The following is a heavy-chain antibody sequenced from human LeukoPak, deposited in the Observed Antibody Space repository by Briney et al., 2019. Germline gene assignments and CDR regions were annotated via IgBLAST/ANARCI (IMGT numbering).Heavy chain of an antibody. Sequence: PSETLSLTCTVSGGSISSYYWSWIRQPPGKGLEWIGYIYYTGSTNYNPSLKSRVTISVDTSKTQFSLKLSSVTAADTAVYYCAREGQGGNFAFDIWGQGTMVTVSS. CDR1: GGSISSYY. D-gene: IGHD4-23*01. CDR2: IYYTGST. CDR3: AREGQGGNFAFDI. V-gene: IGHV4-59*12. J-gene: IGHJ3*02.